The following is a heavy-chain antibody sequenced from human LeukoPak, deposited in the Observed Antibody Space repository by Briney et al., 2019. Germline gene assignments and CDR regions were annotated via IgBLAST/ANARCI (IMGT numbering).Heavy chain of an antibody. Sequence: GGSLRLSCAASGFPFSTFGMHWVRQAPGKGLEWVAAIAYDGSVKYYPDSLKGRLTVSRDNSKNTLYLQMNSLRTEDTAVYSCAKDRTVVGATSFDYWGLGTLVTVSS. D-gene: IGHD1-26*01. CDR3: AKDRTVVGATSFDY. V-gene: IGHV3-30*18. J-gene: IGHJ4*02. CDR2: IAYDGSVK. CDR1: GFPFSTFG.